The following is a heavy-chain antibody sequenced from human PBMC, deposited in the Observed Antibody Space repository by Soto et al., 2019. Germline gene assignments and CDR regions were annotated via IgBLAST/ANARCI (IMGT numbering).Heavy chain of an antibody. V-gene: IGHV3-30-3*01. CDR2: ISYDGSNK. Sequence: GRSLRLACAASGFTFSSYAMHWVRQAPGRGLEWVAVISYDGSNKYYADSVKGRFTISRDNSKNTLYLQMNSLRAEDTAVYYCASEGEYYDSSGPSIAFDIWGQGTMVTV. CDR3: ASEGEYYDSSGPSIAFDI. D-gene: IGHD3-22*01. CDR1: GFTFSSYA. J-gene: IGHJ3*02.